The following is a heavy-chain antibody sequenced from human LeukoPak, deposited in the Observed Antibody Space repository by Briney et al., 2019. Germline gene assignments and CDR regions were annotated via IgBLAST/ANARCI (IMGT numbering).Heavy chain of an antibody. J-gene: IGHJ4*02. CDR3: ARVNNYGQMPYFDY. Sequence: SETLSLTCTVSGGSISSGGYYWSWIRQHPGKGLEWIGYIYYSGSTYYNPSLKSRVTISVDTSKNQFSLKLSSVTAADTAVYYCARVNNYGQMPYFDYWGQGTLVTVSS. CDR1: GGSISSGGYY. D-gene: IGHD5-18*01. CDR2: IYYSGST. V-gene: IGHV4-31*03.